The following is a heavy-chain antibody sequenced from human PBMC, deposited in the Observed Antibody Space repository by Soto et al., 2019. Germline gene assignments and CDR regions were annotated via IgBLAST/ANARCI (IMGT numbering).Heavy chain of an antibody. CDR2: IGNGGTAT. Sequence: EVQLLESGGGLVQPGGSLRLSCAASGFTFKNYAMNWVRQAPGKGLEWVSVIGNGGTATVYADSVEGRSAITRDNSKNVLYLQINGVRVEDTAIYYSARGAGGIYPESRGFDSWGHGARVTVSS. CDR1: GFTFKNYA. J-gene: IGHJ4*01. V-gene: IGHV3-23*01. CDR3: ARGAGGIYPESRGFDS. D-gene: IGHD1-26*01.